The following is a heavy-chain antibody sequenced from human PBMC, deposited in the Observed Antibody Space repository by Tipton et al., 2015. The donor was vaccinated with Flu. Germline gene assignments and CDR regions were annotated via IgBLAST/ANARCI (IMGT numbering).Heavy chain of an antibody. CDR2: ISRGGSA. Sequence: TLSLTCLVSGDSIRSDYFWGWIRQPPGKGLEWIGHISRGGSAYYNSSLQSRVTISVDSSRNRFSLTVRSVTAADTAIYYCARRDYSNYVSEPKNWVDHWGQGTLVTVSS. CDR1: GDSIRSDYF. V-gene: IGHV4-38-2*01. CDR3: ARRDYSNYVSEPKNWVDH. D-gene: IGHD4-11*01. J-gene: IGHJ5*02.